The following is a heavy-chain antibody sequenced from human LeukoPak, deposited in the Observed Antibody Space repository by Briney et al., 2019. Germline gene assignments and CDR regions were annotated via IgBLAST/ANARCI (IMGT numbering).Heavy chain of an antibody. CDR3: ARDPSHAYSSGYY. J-gene: IGHJ4*02. Sequence: ASVKVSCKASGGTFSSYAISWVRQAPGQGLEWMGGIIPIFGTANYAQKFQGRVTITADESTSTAYMELSSLRSEDTAVYYCARDPSHAYSSGYYWGQGTLVTVSS. CDR2: IIPIFGTA. CDR1: GGTFSSYA. D-gene: IGHD6-19*01. V-gene: IGHV1-69*13.